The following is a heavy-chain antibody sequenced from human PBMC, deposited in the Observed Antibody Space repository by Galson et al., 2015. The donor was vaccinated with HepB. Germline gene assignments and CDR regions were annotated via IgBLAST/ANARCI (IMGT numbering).Heavy chain of an antibody. CDR3: AGLAVDDAFDI. V-gene: IGHV3-30*04. J-gene: IGHJ3*02. Sequence: SLRLSCAASGFTFSSYAMHWVRQAPGKGLEWVAVISYDGSNKYYADSVKGRFTISRDNSKNTLYLQMNSLRAEDTAVYYCAGLAVDDAFDIWGQGIMVTVSS. CDR2: ISYDGSNK. D-gene: IGHD6-19*01. CDR1: GFTFSSYA.